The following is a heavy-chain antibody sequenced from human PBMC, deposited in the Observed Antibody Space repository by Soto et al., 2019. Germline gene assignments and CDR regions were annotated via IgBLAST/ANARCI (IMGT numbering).Heavy chain of an antibody. J-gene: IGHJ3*02. V-gene: IGHV4-34*01. CDR2: INHSGST. Sequence: SETLSLTCAVYCGSFSGYYWSWIRQPPGKGLEWIGEINHSGSTNYNPSLKSRVTISVDTSKNQFSLKLSSVTAADTAVYYCARGLGIAAGPLPVTNAFDIWGQGTMVTVSS. CDR1: CGSFSGYY. D-gene: IGHD6-13*01. CDR3: ARGLGIAAGPLPVTNAFDI.